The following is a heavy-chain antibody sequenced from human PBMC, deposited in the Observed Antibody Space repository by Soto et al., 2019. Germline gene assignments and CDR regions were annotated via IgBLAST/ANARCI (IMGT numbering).Heavy chain of an antibody. D-gene: IGHD6-13*01. CDR1: GFMFSMYW. J-gene: IGHJ4*02. V-gene: IGHV3-74*03. Sequence: PGGSLRLSCEASGFMFSMYWMHWVRQVPGKGPVWVSRINEDGVTTTYAASVKGRFTISRDNDKNTIYLQLDSLRVEDTAMYDCKRGPRPSSSGTWDYWGPGTQVTVSS. CDR2: INEDGVTT. CDR3: KRGPRPSSSGTWDY.